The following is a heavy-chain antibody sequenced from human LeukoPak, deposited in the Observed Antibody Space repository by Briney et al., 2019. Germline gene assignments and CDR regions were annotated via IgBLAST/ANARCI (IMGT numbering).Heavy chain of an antibody. CDR3: ARATGKDILTGRKLDY. Sequence: ASVKVSCKASGYTFTSYDISWVRQATGQGLEWMGWMNPNSGNTGYAQKFQGRVTMTRNTSISTAYMELSSLRSEDTAVYYCARATGKDILTGRKLDYWGRGTLVSVSS. V-gene: IGHV1-8*01. CDR2: MNPNSGNT. J-gene: IGHJ4*02. D-gene: IGHD3-9*01. CDR1: GYTFTSYD.